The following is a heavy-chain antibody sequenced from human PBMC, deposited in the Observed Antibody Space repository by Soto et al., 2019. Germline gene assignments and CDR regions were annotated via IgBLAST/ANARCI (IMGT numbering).Heavy chain of an antibody. CDR2: ISAYNGNT. J-gene: IGHJ6*02. Sequence: ASVKVSCKASGYTFTSYGISWVRQAPGQGLEWMGWISAYNGNTNYAQKLQGRVTMTTDTSTSTAYMELRSLRSDDTAVYYCAREGVRSGYSYGFPYYFYGMDVWGQGTTVTVSS. CDR1: GYTFTSYG. V-gene: IGHV1-18*04. CDR3: AREGVRSGYSYGFPYYFYGMDV. D-gene: IGHD5-18*01.